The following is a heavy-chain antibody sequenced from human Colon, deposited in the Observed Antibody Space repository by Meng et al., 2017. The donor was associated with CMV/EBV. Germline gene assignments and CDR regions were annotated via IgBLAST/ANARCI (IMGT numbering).Heavy chain of an antibody. D-gene: IGHD6-13*01. J-gene: IGHJ4*02. CDR2: IIPIVDKV. CDR1: GGTSSSYA. Sequence: SVKVSCKASGGTSSSYAIHWVRQAPGQGLEWMGRIIPIVDKVDNAQKFQGRVTLSADKSTGTVYMELSSLTSEDTAMFYCARSLSGSSWSSWGQGTVVTVSS. CDR3: ARSLSGSSWSS. V-gene: IGHV1-69*04.